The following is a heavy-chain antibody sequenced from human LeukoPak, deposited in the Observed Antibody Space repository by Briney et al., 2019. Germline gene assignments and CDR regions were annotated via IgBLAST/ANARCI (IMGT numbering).Heavy chain of an antibody. CDR2: IYTSGST. CDR3: ARESLDGCSSTSCYPDY. D-gene: IGHD2-2*01. CDR1: GGSISSYY. J-gene: IGHJ4*02. V-gene: IGHV4-4*07. Sequence: SETLSLTCTVSGGSISSYYWSWVRQPAGKGLEWIGRIYTSGSTNYNPSLKSRVTMSVDTYKNQFSLTLSSMTAADAAVYYCARESLDGCSSTSCYPDYWGQGTLVTVSS.